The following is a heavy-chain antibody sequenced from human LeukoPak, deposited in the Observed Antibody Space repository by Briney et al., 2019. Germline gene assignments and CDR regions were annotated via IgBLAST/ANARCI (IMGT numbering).Heavy chain of an antibody. CDR1: GGSISSSSYY. CDR3: ARDYGSGSYYRVDY. D-gene: IGHD3-10*01. V-gene: IGHV4-39*07. J-gene: IGHJ4*02. Sequence: SETLSLICTVSGGSISSSSYYWAWIRQPPGKGLEWFGSIYYSGSTYNNPSLKSRVTISVDTSKNQFSLKLSSVTAADTAVYYCARDYGSGSYYRVDYWGQGTLVTVSS. CDR2: IYYSGST.